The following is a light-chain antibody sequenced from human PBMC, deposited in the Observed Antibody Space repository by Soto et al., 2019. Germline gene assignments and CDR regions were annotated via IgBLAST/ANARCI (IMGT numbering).Light chain of an antibody. CDR2: GAS. CDR1: PGVSANN. J-gene: IGKJ1*01. Sequence: EVVLTHSPGTLSLSPCERATLSFSASPGVSANNLAWYQHKAGQTPRLLIYGASSRATGIPDRFSGSGSGTDFTLTISGLEPDDLAVYYCLQYGSSPRTFGRGTKVDIK. V-gene: IGKV3-20*01. CDR3: LQYGSSPRT.